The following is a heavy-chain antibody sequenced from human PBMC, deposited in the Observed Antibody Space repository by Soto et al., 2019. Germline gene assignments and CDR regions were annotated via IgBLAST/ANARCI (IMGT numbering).Heavy chain of an antibody. D-gene: IGHD3-10*01. CDR1: GGSISSGGYY. CDR3: ARMYYYGSGSYSGYNWFDH. Sequence: PSETLSLTCTVSGGSISSGGYYWSWIRQHPGKGLEWIGYIYYSGSTYYNPSLKSRVTISVDTSKNQFSLKLSSVTAADTAVYYCARMYYYGSGSYSGYNWFDHWGQGTLVTVSS. J-gene: IGHJ5*02. V-gene: IGHV4-31*03. CDR2: IYYSGST.